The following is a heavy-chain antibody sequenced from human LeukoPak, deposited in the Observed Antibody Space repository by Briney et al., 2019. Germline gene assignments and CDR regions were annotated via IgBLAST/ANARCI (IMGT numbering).Heavy chain of an antibody. CDR1: GFIFSDYG. J-gene: IGHJ4*02. D-gene: IGHD1-1*01. CDR3: ARWGGTRQYYFDY. CDR2: TRFDGSIK. V-gene: IGHV3-33*01. Sequence: GGSLRLSCAVSGFIFSDYGFHWVRQAPGKGLEWVAVTRFDGSIKQYADSVKGRFTISRDDSKNTLYLQMNSLKSEDTAVYYCARWGGTRQYYFDYWGQGTLVTVSS.